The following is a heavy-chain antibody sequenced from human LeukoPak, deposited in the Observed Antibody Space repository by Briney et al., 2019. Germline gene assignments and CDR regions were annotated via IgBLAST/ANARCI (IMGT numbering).Heavy chain of an antibody. J-gene: IGHJ4*02. CDR3: ATDPDSGGWSTFDY. CDR2: IKSDGSAT. V-gene: IGHV3-74*01. Sequence: PGGSLRLSCAASGFAFSRNWMHWVRQAPGKGLVWVSRIKSDGSATHYADSVKGRFTISRDNAKNTLYLQMNSLRVEDTAVYHCATDPDSGGWSTFDYWGQGTLVTVSS. CDR1: GFAFSRNW. D-gene: IGHD6-19*01.